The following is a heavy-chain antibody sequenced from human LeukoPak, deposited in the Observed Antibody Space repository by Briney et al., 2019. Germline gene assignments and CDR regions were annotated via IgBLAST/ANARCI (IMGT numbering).Heavy chain of an antibody. CDR2: INHSGST. J-gene: IGHJ4*02. CDR3: AREGIGYCTNGVCRFYSDY. Sequence: SQTLSLTCAVYGGSFSGYYWSWIRQPPGKGLEWIGEINHSGSTNYNPSLKSRVTISVDTSKNQFSLKLSSVTAADTAVYYCAREGIGYCTNGVCRFYSDYWGQGTLVTVSS. CDR1: GGSFSGYY. D-gene: IGHD2-8*01. V-gene: IGHV4-34*01.